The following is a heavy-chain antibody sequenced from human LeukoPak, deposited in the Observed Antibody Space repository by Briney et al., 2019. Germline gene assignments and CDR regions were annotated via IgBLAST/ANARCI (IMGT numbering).Heavy chain of an antibody. CDR1: GFTFSSYA. D-gene: IGHD6-13*01. CDR3: AKRGEGVSNTWYMNNWFDP. CDR2: ISGSGGST. Sequence: GGSLRLSCAASGFTFSSYAISWVRQAPGEGLEWVSHISGSGGSTYYADSVKGRFTISRDNSKNTLYLQMNSLRAEDTAVYYCAKRGEGVSNTWYMNNWFDPWGQGTLVTVSS. J-gene: IGHJ5*02. V-gene: IGHV3-23*01.